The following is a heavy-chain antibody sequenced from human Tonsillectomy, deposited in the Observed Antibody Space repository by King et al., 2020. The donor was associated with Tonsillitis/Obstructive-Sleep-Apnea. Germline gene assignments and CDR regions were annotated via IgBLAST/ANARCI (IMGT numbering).Heavy chain of an antibody. CDR1: GFTFSSYE. J-gene: IGHJ4*02. D-gene: IGHD3-10*01. V-gene: IGHV3-48*03. CDR3: ARDRYYGSGTFDY. Sequence: MQLVQSGGGLVQPGGSLRLSCAASGFTFSSYEMNWVRQAPGKGLEWGSYISSSGSTIYYADSVKGRFTISRDNAKNSLYLQMNSLRAEDTAVYYCARDRYYGSGTFDYWGQGTLVTVSS. CDR2: ISSSGSTI.